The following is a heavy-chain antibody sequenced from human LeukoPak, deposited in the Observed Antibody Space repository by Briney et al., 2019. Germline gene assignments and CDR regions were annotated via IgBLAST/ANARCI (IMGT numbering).Heavy chain of an antibody. J-gene: IGHJ4*02. Sequence: GGSLRLSCAASGFNFRSYGMQWVRQAPGKGLEWVTLISYDGTDKYYAASVRGRFTISRDNSKNTVYLQMNSLRPEDTGVYYCAKDPQDFYGSSGYRPERYWGQGTLVTVSS. V-gene: IGHV3-30*18. CDR1: GFNFRSYG. CDR2: ISYDGTDK. D-gene: IGHD3-22*01. CDR3: AKDPQDFYGSSGYRPERY.